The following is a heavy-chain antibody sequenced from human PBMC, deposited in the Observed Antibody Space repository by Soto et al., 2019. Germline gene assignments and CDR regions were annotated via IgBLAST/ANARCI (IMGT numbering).Heavy chain of an antibody. CDR2: ISGGGDTT. CDR1: GFTFNNYA. Sequence: GSLRLSCAASGFTFNNYAMSWVRQAPGKGLEWVSAISGGGDTTSYADSVKGRFTVSRDGSKNTLYVQMNSLRAEDTAVYYWAKGGGGSGGLPPGFAFWGKGTLVPVSS. J-gene: IGHJ4*02. D-gene: IGHD3-10*01. V-gene: IGHV3-23*01. CDR3: AKGGGGSGGLPPGFAF.